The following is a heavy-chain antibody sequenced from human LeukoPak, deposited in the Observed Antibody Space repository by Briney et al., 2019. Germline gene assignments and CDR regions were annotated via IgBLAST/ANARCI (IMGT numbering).Heavy chain of an antibody. J-gene: IGHJ4*02. CDR2: IYYSGST. CDR1: GGSISSYY. CDR3: ARGPCSTSCHRSWYFDY. D-gene: IGHD2-2*01. Sequence: PSETLSLTCTVSGGSISSYYWSWIRQPPGKGLEWIGYIYYSGSTNYNPSLKSRVTISVDTSKNQFSLKLSSVTAADTAVYYCARGPCSTSCHRSWYFDYWGQGTLVTVSS. V-gene: IGHV4-59*12.